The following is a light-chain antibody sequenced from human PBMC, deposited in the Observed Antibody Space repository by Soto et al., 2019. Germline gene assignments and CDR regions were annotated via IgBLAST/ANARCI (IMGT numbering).Light chain of an antibody. CDR3: QQYNTWT. Sequence: EIVMTQSPATLSVSPGERATLSCRASQSVSINLAWYQQKPGQAPRLLIYGASTRATDIPARFSGSGSGTEFTLTISSLQPDDFATYYCQQYNTWTFGQGTKVDIK. CDR2: GAS. V-gene: IGKV3-15*01. J-gene: IGKJ1*01. CDR1: QSVSIN.